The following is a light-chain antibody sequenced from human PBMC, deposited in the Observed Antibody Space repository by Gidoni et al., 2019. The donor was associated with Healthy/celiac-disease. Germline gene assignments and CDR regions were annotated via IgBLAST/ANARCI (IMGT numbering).Light chain of an antibody. V-gene: IGKV3-20*01. CDR2: GAS. CDR3: QQYGSSSGT. J-gene: IGKJ1*01. CDR1: PSFSSSY. Sequence: DIVLTQSPGTLSLSPGERATLSCRASPSFSSSYLALYQQKPGQAPRLLISGASSRATGIPDRFSGSWSVTAFTLPLIRLEPEDFAVYYCQQYGSSSGTFGQGTKVEIK.